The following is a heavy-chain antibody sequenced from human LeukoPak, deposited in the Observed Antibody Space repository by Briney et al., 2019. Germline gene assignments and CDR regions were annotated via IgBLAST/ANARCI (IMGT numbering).Heavy chain of an antibody. CDR1: GGSISSYY. D-gene: IGHD6-13*01. CDR2: IYYSGST. V-gene: IGHV4-59*01. J-gene: IGHJ4*02. CDR3: ARDSGYSSSWSPFDY. Sequence: SETLSLTCTVSGGSISSYYWSWIRQPPGKGLEWIGYIYYSGSTNYNPSLKSRVTISVDTSKNQFSLKLSSVTAADTAVYYCARDSGYSSSWSPFDYWGQGTLVTVSS.